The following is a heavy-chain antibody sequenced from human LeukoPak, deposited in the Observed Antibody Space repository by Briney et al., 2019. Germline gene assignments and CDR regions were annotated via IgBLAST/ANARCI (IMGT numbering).Heavy chain of an antibody. CDR3: ARQFGSGSYHGFDY. Sequence: SETLSLTCTVSGGSISNDYWSWTRQPPGKGLECIGYIYYTGSTNYNPSLKSRVTISVDTSKNQLSLKLSSVTAADTAVYYCARQFGSGSYHGFDYWGQGTLVTVSS. CDR1: GGSISNDY. D-gene: IGHD1-26*01. J-gene: IGHJ4*02. CDR2: IYYTGST. V-gene: IGHV4-59*08.